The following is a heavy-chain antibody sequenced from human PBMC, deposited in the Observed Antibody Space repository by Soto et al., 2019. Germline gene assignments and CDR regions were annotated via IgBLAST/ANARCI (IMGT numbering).Heavy chain of an antibody. CDR1: GYTFTTYG. J-gene: IGHJ6*03. V-gene: IGHV1-18*01. CDR2: ISPYNGYT. D-gene: IGHD6-6*01. CDR3: ARDSRSNDPDV. Sequence: ASVKVSCKAFGYTFTTYGINWVRQAPGQGLEWMGWISPYNGYTNSAQQFQGRVTMTTDTSTSTAYMELMSLRSDDTAVYYCARDSRSNDPDVWGKGTTVTVS.